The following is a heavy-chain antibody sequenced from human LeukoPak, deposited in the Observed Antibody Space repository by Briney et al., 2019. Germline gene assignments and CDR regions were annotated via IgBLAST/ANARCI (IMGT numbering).Heavy chain of an antibody. V-gene: IGHV3-23*01. CDR2: ISGSGGST. CDR1: GFTFSSYE. CDR3: ARDGSWYGFDP. D-gene: IGHD6-13*01. Sequence: GGSLRLSCAASGFTFSSYEMNWVRQAPGKGLEWVSAISGSGGSTYYADSVKGRFTISRDNSKNTLYLQMNSLRAEDTAVYYCARDGSWYGFDPWGQGTLVTVSS. J-gene: IGHJ5*02.